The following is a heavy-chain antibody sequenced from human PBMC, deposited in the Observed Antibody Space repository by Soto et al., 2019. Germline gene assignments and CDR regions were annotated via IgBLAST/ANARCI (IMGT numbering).Heavy chain of an antibody. CDR2: ISAYNGNT. CDR1: GYTFTSYG. D-gene: IGHD3-3*01. CDR3: AITPSYDFWSGYYDY. J-gene: IGHJ4*02. Sequence: ASVKVSCKASGYTFTSYGISWVRQAPGQGLEWMGWISAYNGNTNYAQKLQGRVTMTTDTSTSTAYMELRSLRSDDTAVYYCAITPSYDFWSGYYDYWGQGTRVTVSS. V-gene: IGHV1-18*01.